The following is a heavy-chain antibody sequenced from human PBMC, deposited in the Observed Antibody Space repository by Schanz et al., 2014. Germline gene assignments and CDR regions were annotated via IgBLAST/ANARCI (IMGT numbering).Heavy chain of an antibody. CDR3: AKYGGELGVSFEY. CDR2: ISFDGSDK. Sequence: QVQLVESGGGVVQPGRSLRLSCEASAFTFRTYKMHWVRQAPGNGLEWVAAISFDGSDKHYAEFAEGRFTISRDNAKNSLYLQMNSLRPEDSAVYYCAKYGGELGVSFEYWGQGTLVTVSS. J-gene: IGHJ4*02. V-gene: IGHV3-30*18. CDR1: AFTFRTYK. D-gene: IGHD7-27*01.